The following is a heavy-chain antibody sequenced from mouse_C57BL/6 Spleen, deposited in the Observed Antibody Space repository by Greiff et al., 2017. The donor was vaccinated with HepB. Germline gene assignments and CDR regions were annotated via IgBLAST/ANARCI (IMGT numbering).Heavy chain of an antibody. D-gene: IGHD1-2*01. J-gene: IGHJ2*01. CDR3: ARRLGFYFDY. CDR2: ISSGSSTI. V-gene: IGHV5-17*01. CDR1: GFTFSDYG. Sequence: EVKLMESGGGLVKPGGSLKLSCAASGFTFSDYGMHWVRQAPEKGLEWVAYISSGSSTIYYADTVKGRFTISRDNAKTTLFLQMTSLRSEATAMYYCARRLGFYFDYWGQGTTLTVSS.